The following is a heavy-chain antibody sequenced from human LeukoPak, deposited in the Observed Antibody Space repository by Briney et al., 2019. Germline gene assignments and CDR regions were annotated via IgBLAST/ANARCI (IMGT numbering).Heavy chain of an antibody. CDR2: IIPIFGTA. CDR1: GGTFSSYA. V-gene: IGHV1-69*06. D-gene: IGHD6-13*01. Sequence: SVKVSCKASGGTFSSYAISWVRQAPGQGLEWMGGIIPIFGTANYAQKFQGRVTITADKSTSTAYMELSSLRSEDTAVYYCARDGSSSWYIPNYYYYMDVWGKGTTVTVSS. J-gene: IGHJ6*03. CDR3: ARDGSSSWYIPNYYYYMDV.